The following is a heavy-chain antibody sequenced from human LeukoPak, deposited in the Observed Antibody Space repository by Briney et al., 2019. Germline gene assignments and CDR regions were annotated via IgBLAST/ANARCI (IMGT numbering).Heavy chain of an antibody. CDR1: GGSFSGYY. Sequence: PSETLSLTCAVYGGSFSGYYWSWIRQPPGKGLEWIGEINHSGSTYYNPSLKSRVTISVDTSKNQFSLKLSSVTAADTAVYYCARHRPYYDILTGYYERDAFDIWGQGTMVTVSS. J-gene: IGHJ3*02. V-gene: IGHV4-34*01. CDR3: ARHRPYYDILTGYYERDAFDI. D-gene: IGHD3-9*01. CDR2: INHSGST.